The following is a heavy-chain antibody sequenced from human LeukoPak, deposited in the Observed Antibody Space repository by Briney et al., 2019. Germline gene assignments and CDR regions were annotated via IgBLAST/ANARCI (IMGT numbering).Heavy chain of an antibody. Sequence: SQTLSLTCAISGDSVSGNRATWNWLRQSPSRGLEWLGRIYYRSKWYADYAVSVKGRITINPDTSKNQFSLLLDSVTPEDTAVYYCVRDIGARYLDYWGQGALVIVSS. CDR2: IYYRSKWYA. J-gene: IGHJ4*01. D-gene: IGHD6-6*01. CDR1: GDSVSGNRAT. CDR3: VRDIGARYLDY. V-gene: IGHV6-1*01.